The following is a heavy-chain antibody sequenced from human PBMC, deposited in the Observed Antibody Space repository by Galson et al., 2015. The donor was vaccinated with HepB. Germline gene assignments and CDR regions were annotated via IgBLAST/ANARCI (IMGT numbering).Heavy chain of an antibody. CDR1: GFTFSSYW. Sequence: SLRLSCAASGFTFSSYWMSWVRQAPGEGLEWVANIKQDGSEKYYVDSVKGRFTISRDNAKNSLYLQMNSLRAEDTAVYYCARLSNRVTIFGVASRSYYFDYWGQGTLVTVSS. J-gene: IGHJ4*02. CDR3: ARLSNRVTIFGVASRSYYFDY. V-gene: IGHV3-7*03. D-gene: IGHD3-3*01. CDR2: IKQDGSEK.